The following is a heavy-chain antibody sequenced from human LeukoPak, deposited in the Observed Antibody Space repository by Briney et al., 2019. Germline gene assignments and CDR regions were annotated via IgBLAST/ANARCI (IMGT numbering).Heavy chain of an antibody. CDR1: GYSFTSYW. CDR3: ARHGYSGSYGGSFDI. CDR2: IYPGDSDT. V-gene: IGHV5-51*01. D-gene: IGHD1-26*01. Sequence: GESLKISCKGSGYSFTSYWIGWVRQMPGKGLEWMGIIYPGDSDTRYSPSFQGQVTISADKSISTAYLQWSSLKASDTVMYYCARHGYSGSYGGSFDIWGQGTMVTVSS. J-gene: IGHJ3*02.